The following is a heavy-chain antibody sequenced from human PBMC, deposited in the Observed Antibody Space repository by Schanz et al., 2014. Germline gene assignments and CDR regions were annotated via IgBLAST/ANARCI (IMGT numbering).Heavy chain of an antibody. J-gene: IGHJ5*02. CDR3: ARVRYCSGGRCYKYNWFDP. V-gene: IGHV1-3*01. D-gene: IGHD2-15*01. CDR1: GYSFISHA. CDR2: INAANGNT. Sequence: QVQLVQSGAEVKKPGASVKVSCKASGYSFISHAIHWVRQAPGQRLEWMGWINAANGNTRYSQKFQGRVTITRDTSASTAYMELSSLRSEDTAVYYCARVRYCSGGRCYKYNWFDPWGQGTLVIVSS.